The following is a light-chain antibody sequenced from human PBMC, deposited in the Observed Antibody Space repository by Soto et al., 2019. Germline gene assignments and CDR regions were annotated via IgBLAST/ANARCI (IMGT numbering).Light chain of an antibody. Sequence: DIQMTQSPSSLSASVGDRVTVTCRASQGISRYLAWYQQKPGKVPKHLIFAASTLQPGVPSRFSGSGSGTDFTLTIRSLQPEDVATSYCQKYDSASPPTFGGGTKVEIK. CDR3: QKYDSASPPT. CDR1: QGISRY. V-gene: IGKV1-27*01. J-gene: IGKJ4*01. CDR2: AAS.